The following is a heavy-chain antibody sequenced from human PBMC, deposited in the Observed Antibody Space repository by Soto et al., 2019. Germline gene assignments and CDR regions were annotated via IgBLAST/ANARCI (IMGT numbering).Heavy chain of an antibody. CDR1: AFSFSTYA. V-gene: IGHV3-23*01. CDR2: MNDGGERT. Sequence: GGSLRHSCVASAFSFSTYAMGWVRQAPGKGLEWLSVMNDGGERTYYVDSTQGRFTISRDNSKNTLYLQMNSLRAEDTAVYYSVGYLERSKIFEYWRQGTQVTVSS. J-gene: IGHJ4*02. D-gene: IGHD3-3*01. CDR3: VGYLERSKIFEY.